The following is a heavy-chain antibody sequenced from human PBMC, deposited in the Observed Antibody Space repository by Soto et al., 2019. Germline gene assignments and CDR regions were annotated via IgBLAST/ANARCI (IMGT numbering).Heavy chain of an antibody. CDR3: AKDSSSGWQKLFQH. V-gene: IGHV3-30*18. CDR1: GFTFSSYG. Sequence: GGSLRLSCAASGFTFSSYGMHWVRQAPGKGLEWVAVISYDGSNKYYADSVKGRFTISRDNSKNTLYLQMNSLRAEDTAVYYCAKDSSSGWQKLFQHWGQGILVTVSS. D-gene: IGHD6-19*01. CDR2: ISYDGSNK. J-gene: IGHJ1*01.